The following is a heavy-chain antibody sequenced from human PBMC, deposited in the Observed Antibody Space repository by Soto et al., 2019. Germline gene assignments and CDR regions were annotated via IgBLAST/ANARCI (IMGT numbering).Heavy chain of an antibody. CDR2: IIPIFGTA. J-gene: IGHJ6*02. CDR3: AVGYCSGGSCYSEYYYGMDV. V-gene: IGHV1-69*13. CDR1: GGTFSSYA. Sequence: ASVKVSCKASGGTFSSYAISWVRQAPGQGLEWMGGIIPIFGTANYAQKFQGRVTITADESTSIAYMELSSLRSDDTAVYYCAVGYCSGGSCYSEYYYGMDVWGQGTTVTVSS. D-gene: IGHD2-15*01.